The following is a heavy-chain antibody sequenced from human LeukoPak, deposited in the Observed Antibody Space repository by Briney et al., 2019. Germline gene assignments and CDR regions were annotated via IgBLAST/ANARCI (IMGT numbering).Heavy chain of an antibody. J-gene: IGHJ4*02. CDR3: ARHKRHPSGYCSSTSCYLDY. CDR2: IDPSDSYT. V-gene: IGHV5-10-1*01. D-gene: IGHD2-2*03. Sequence: HGESLKISCKGSGYSFTSYWISWVRQMPGKGLEWMGRIDPSDSYTNYSPSFQGHVTISADKSISTAYLQWSSLKASDTAMYYCARHKRHPSGYCSSTSCYLDYWGQGTLVTVSS. CDR1: GYSFTSYW.